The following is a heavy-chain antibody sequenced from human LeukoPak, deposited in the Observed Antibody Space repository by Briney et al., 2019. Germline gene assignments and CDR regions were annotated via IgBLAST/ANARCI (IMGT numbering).Heavy chain of an antibody. D-gene: IGHD3-10*01. V-gene: IGHV1-18*01. CDR3: AHEGGSGSFDY. CDR2: IRVYNGNT. Sequence: ASVKVSCKASGYSFTTYGISWVRQAPGQGLEWMGWIRVYNGNTNYAQKLQGRVTMTSDISTSTAYMELSSLRSEDTAVYYCAHEGGSGSFDYWGQGTLVTVSS. CDR1: GYSFTTYG. J-gene: IGHJ4*02.